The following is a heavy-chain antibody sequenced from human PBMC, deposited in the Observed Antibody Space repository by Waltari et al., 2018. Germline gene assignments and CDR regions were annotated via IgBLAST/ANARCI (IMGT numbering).Heavy chain of an antibody. CDR1: GGTFSSYA. CDR3: ASGSSSWSQFDY. J-gene: IGHJ4*02. Sequence: QVQLVQSGAEVKKPGSSVKVSCKASGGTFSSYAISWVRQAPGQGLEGMGGIIPIVGTANYAQKVQGRVTITPDESTSAAYMELSSLRSEDTAVYYCASGSSSWSQFDYWGQGTLVTVSS. D-gene: IGHD6-13*01. V-gene: IGHV1-69*05. CDR2: IIPIVGTA.